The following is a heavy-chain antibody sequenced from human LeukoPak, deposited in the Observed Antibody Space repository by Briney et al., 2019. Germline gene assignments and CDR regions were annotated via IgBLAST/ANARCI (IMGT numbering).Heavy chain of an antibody. Sequence: PSETLSLTCTVSGVSISNYYWFWIRQPPGKGLEWIGYFYYTGNTNYNPSLKSRVTISVDTSKNQFSLRLGSVTAADTAVYYCARGSVALGAVDPWGQGTLVTVSS. CDR3: ARGSVALGAVDP. CDR2: FYYTGNT. J-gene: IGHJ5*02. V-gene: IGHV4-59*01. CDR1: GVSISNYY. D-gene: IGHD3-10*01.